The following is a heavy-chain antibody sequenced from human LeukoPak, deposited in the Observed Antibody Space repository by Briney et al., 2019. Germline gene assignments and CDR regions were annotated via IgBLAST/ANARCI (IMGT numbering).Heavy chain of an antibody. Sequence: SETLSLTCAVSCGSISSSSYYWGWIRQRPGKGLECIGGIYYSGSTYYNPSLKSRVTISVDTSKNQFSLKLSSVTAADTAVYYCARPGYSSSPDDAFDIWGQGTMVTVSS. J-gene: IGHJ3*02. CDR2: IYYSGST. CDR3: ARPGYSSSPDDAFDI. D-gene: IGHD6-6*01. V-gene: IGHV4-39*01. CDR1: CGSISSSSYY.